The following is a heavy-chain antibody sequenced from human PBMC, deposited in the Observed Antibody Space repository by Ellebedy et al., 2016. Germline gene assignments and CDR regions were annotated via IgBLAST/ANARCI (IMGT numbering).Heavy chain of an antibody. CDR2: MDHSGYT. J-gene: IGHJ4*02. CDR3: AREISSWGSNYFDY. Sequence: SETLSLXXSVSGGSIDNYYWSWIRQPPGKGLEWIGSMDHSGYTYYNPSLKSRVTMLVDTSKNQFSLNMRSVIAADTAEYYCAREISSWGSNYFDYWGQGAPVTVSS. V-gene: IGHV4-59*12. CDR1: GGSIDNYY. D-gene: IGHD3-10*01.